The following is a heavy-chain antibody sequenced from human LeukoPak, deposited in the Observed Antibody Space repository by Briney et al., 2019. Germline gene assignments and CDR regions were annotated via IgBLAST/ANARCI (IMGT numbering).Heavy chain of an antibody. J-gene: IGHJ4*02. CDR3: ARDDGYMVRGVIEAYFDY. Sequence: GGSLRLSCAASGFTFSDYYMNWIRQAPGRGLEWVSYISSASSTIYYADSVKGRFTISRDNAKNSLYLQMNSLRAEDTAVYYCARDDGYMVRGVIEAYFDYWGQGTLVTVSS. CDR2: ISSASSTI. D-gene: IGHD3-10*01. V-gene: IGHV3-11*04. CDR1: GFTFSDYY.